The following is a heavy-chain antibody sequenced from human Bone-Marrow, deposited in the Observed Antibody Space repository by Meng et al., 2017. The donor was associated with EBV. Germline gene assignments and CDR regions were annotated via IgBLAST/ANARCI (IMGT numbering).Heavy chain of an antibody. V-gene: IGHV4-34*01. J-gene: IGHJ4*02. Sequence: QVQLQQWVAGLLKPSETLSLTCAVYGGCFSGYYWSWIRQPPGKGLEWIGEINHSGSTNYNPSLKSRVTISVDTSKNQFSLNLSSVTAADTSVYYCARGKSRDYIWGSYRIFDYWGQGTLVTVSS. CDR3: ARGKSRDYIWGSYRIFDY. D-gene: IGHD3-16*02. CDR1: GGCFSGYY. CDR2: INHSGST.